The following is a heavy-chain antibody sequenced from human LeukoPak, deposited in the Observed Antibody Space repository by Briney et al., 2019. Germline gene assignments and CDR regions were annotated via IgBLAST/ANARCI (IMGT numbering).Heavy chain of an antibody. J-gene: IGHJ4*02. Sequence: SETLSLTCTVSGGSISSYYWSWIRQPPGKGLEWIGYIYYSGSTYYNPSLKSRVTISVDTSKNQFSLKLSSVTAADTAVYYCARDYYDSSGYYSLFGYWGQGTLVTVSS. D-gene: IGHD3-22*01. CDR3: ARDYYDSSGYYSLFGY. V-gene: IGHV4-59*01. CDR1: GGSISSYY. CDR2: IYYSGST.